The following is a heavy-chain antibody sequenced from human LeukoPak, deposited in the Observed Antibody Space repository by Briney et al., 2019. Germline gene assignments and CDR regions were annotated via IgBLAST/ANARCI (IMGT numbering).Heavy chain of an antibody. CDR2: IKQDGSET. CDR3: ARDRSISGVVTIDF. CDR1: GFSFSDSW. Sequence: GGSLRLSCAASGFSFSDSWMTWVRQSPGKGLEWVANIKQDGSETYYVDSVMGRFTISRLNAKNSVYLQMNSLRAEDTAVYYCARDRSISGVVTIDFWGQGTLVTVSS. D-gene: IGHD3-3*01. V-gene: IGHV3-7*01. J-gene: IGHJ4*02.